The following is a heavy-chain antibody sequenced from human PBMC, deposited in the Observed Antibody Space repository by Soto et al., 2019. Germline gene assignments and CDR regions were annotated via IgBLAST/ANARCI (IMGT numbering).Heavy chain of an antibody. D-gene: IGHD2-21*02. CDR1: GYSFTSYW. J-gene: IGHJ5*02. Sequence: GESLKISCKGSGYSFTSYWIGWVRQMPGKGLEWMGIIYPGDSDTRYSPSFQGQVTISADKSISTAYLQWSSLKASDTAMYYCARLLYLGCGGDCYYNWLDTWGKYTLVTVSS. CDR2: IYPGDSDT. V-gene: IGHV5-51*01. CDR3: ARLLYLGCGGDCYYNWLDT.